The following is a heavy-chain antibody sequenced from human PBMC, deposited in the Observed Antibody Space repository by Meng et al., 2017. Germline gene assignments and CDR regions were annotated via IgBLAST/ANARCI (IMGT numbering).Heavy chain of an antibody. CDR3: ASMGY. J-gene: IGHJ4*02. D-gene: IGHD3-10*01. V-gene: IGHV3-30*01. Sequence: VGLGDGLVRPGRSLGLSCAYSGFTFSGYAMTWVSQAPGKGLERVAVISYDGGNRYYADSVKGRFTISRDNSKNTLYLQMNSLRAEDTAVYYCASMGYWGQGTLVTVSS. CDR2: ISYDGGNR. CDR1: GFTFSGYA.